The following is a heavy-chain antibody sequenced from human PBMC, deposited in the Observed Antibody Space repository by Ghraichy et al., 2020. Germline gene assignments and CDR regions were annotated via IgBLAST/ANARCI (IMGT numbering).Heavy chain of an antibody. V-gene: IGHV3-23*01. CDR3: AKDPADSSQYCSSTSCYVNWFDP. Sequence: LSLTCAASGFTVSSYAMSWVRQAPGKGLEWVSAISGSGGSTYYADSVKGRFTISRDNSKNTLYLQMNSLRAEDTAVYYCAKDPADSSQYCSSTSCYVNWFDPWGQGTLVTVSS. J-gene: IGHJ5*02. D-gene: IGHD2-2*01. CDR2: ISGSGGST. CDR1: GFTVSSYA.